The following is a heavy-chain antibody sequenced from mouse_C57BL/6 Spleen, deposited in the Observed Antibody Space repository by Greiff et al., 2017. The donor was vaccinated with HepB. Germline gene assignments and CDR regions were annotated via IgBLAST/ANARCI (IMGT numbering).Heavy chain of an antibody. D-gene: IGHD1-1*01. CDR1: GYTFTSYW. V-gene: IGHV1-50*01. Sequence: QVQLQQPGAELVKPGASVKLSCKASGYTFTSYWMQWVKQRPGQGLEWIGEIDPSDSYTNYNQKFKGKATLTVDTSSSTAYMQLSSLTSEDSAVYYCAYYYGSSNDWYFDVWGTGTTVTVSS. CDR2: IDPSDSYT. J-gene: IGHJ1*03. CDR3: AYYYGSSNDWYFDV.